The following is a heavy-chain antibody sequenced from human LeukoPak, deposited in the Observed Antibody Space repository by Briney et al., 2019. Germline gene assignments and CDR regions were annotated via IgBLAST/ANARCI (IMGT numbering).Heavy chain of an antibody. D-gene: IGHD3-10*01. CDR1: GFTFSNAW. CDR3: TTEAYSYGSGSIDY. CDR2: IKSKTDGGTT. V-gene: IGHV3-15*01. J-gene: IGHJ4*02. Sequence: GGSLRLSCAASGFTFSNAWMSWVRQAPGKGLEWVGRIKSKTDGGTTDYAAPVKGRFTISRDDSKNTLYLQMNSLKTEDTAVYYCTTEAYSYGSGSIDYWGQGTLVTVSS.